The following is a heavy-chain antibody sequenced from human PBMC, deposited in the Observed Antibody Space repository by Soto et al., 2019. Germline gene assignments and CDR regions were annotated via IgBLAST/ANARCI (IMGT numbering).Heavy chain of an antibody. V-gene: IGHV4-61*01. CDR2: IYSGGST. Sequence: PSETLCLTCTVSGGFVNSDTHCWSWIRQTPGKRLEWIGFIYSGGSTKNPSLRSRVTMSVDTSKNQFSLKLRSVIVADTAVYHCARFVRSCSATTCSTRADVWGQGITVT. CDR3: ARFVRSCSATTCSTRADV. D-gene: IGHD2-2*01. J-gene: IGHJ6*02. CDR1: GGFVNSDTHC.